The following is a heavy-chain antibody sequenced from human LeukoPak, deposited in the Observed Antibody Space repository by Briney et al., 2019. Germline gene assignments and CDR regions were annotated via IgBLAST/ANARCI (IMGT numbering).Heavy chain of an antibody. CDR1: AGSISSSSYY. Sequence: PSETLSLTCTVSAGSISSSSYYWGWIRQPPGKGLEWIGSIYYSGSTYYNPSLKSRVTISVDTSKNQFSLKLSSVTAADTAVYCCARQGPLNYMDVWGKGTTVTVSS. CDR2: IYYSGST. V-gene: IGHV4-39*01. CDR3: ARQGPLNYMDV. J-gene: IGHJ6*03.